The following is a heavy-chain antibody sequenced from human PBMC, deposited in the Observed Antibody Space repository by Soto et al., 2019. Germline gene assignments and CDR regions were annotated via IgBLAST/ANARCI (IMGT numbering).Heavy chain of an antibody. CDR1: GYTFTNFG. CDR3: ARVLRGVVNWFDP. J-gene: IGHJ5*02. Sequence: ASVKVSCKTSGYTFTNFGLSWVRQAPGQGLEWMGWIATYNSNKNYAQKFQGRLTLTTDTSTSTGYMELKSLEYDDTAVYYCARVLRGVVNWFDPWGQGTLVTVSS. V-gene: IGHV1-18*01. D-gene: IGHD3-10*01. CDR2: IATYNSNK.